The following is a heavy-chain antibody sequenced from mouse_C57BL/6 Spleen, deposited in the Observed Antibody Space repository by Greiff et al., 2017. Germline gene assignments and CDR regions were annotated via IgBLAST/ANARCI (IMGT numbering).Heavy chain of an antibody. CDR3: ARERIWYFDY. Sequence: QVTLKESGPGILQSSQTLSLTCSFSGFSLSTSGMGVSWIRQPSGKGLEWLAHIYWDDDKRYNPSLKGRLTISKDTSRHQGFLKITSVDTSDTATYYGARERIWYFDYWGQGTTRTVPS. D-gene: IGHD1-1*02. CDR2: IYWDDDK. J-gene: IGHJ2*01. CDR1: GFSLSTSGMG. V-gene: IGHV8-12*01.